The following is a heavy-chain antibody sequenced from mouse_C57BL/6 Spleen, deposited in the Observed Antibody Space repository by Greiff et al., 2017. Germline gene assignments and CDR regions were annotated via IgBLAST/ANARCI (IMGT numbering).Heavy chain of an antibody. V-gene: IGHV1-69*01. J-gene: IGHJ2*01. CDR1: GYTFTSYW. CDR2: IDPSDSYT. D-gene: IGHD1-1*01. Sequence: QVQLKQPGAELVMPGASVKLSCKASGYTFTSYWMHLVKQRPGQGLEWIGEIDPSDSYTNYNQKFKGKSTLTVDKSSSTAYMQLSSLTSEDSAVYYCARVYYYGSSPYFDYWGQGTTLTVSS. CDR3: ARVYYYGSSPYFDY.